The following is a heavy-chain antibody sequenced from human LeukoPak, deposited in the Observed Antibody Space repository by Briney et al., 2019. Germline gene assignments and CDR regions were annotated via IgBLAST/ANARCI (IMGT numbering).Heavy chain of an antibody. V-gene: IGHV1-2*02. CDR2: INPNSGGT. Sequence: GASVKVSCTASGYTFTSYAMNWVRQAPGQGLEWMGWINPNSGGTNYAQKFQGRVTMTRDTSISTAYMELSRLRSDDTAVYYCARDERGLGYCSSTSCYGGYYYMDVWGKGTTVTISS. J-gene: IGHJ6*03. D-gene: IGHD2-2*01. CDR1: GYTFTSYA. CDR3: ARDERGLGYCSSTSCYGGYYYMDV.